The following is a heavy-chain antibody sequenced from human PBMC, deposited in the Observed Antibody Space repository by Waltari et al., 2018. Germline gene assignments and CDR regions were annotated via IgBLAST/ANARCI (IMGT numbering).Heavy chain of an antibody. CDR3: AIITGTGDY. V-gene: IGHV3-30*02. Sequence: VEPVGFGGGVVQPGGSLKLPWSASGFPLSCFCLPWVRQAPGKGLEGVAFIRDDGSNKYYADSVKGRFTISRDNSKNTLYLQMNSLRAEDTAVYYCAIITGTGDYWGQGTLVTVSS. D-gene: IGHD1-7*01. CDR2: IRDDGSNK. J-gene: IGHJ4*02. CDR1: GFPLSCFC.